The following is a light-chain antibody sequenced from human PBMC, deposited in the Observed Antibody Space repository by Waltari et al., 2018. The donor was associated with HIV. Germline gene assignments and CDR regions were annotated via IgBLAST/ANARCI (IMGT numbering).Light chain of an antibody. CDR3: QVWDGGSVHVI. J-gene: IGLJ2*01. CDR1: NIRAKN. V-gene: IGLV3-21*02. CDR2: DVT. Sequence: SYVLTQPPSVSVAPGQTATITCGGNNIRAKNGHWYKQTPGQAPGLVVYDVTYRPSGIPERFSGSNSGNTATLTISRVEDGDEADYYCQVWDGGSVHVIFGGGTKLTVL.